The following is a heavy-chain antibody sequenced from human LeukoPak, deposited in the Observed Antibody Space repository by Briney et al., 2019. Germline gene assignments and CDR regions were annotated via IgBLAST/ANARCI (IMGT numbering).Heavy chain of an antibody. J-gene: IGHJ3*02. CDR3: VRILDVFDI. D-gene: IGHD2-15*01. CDR1: GGSISSYY. V-gene: IGHV4-59*01. CDR2: IYYSGST. Sequence: SETLSLTCTVSGGSISSYYWSWIRQPPGKGLEWIGYIYYSGSTNYNPSLKIRVDIPVGTSKMQLSRQLGAVTAVDTCAYDCVRILDVFDIWGQGTMVTVSS.